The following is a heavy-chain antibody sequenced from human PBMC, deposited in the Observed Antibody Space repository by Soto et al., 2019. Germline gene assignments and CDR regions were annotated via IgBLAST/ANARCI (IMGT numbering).Heavy chain of an antibody. CDR3: ARHYSSGSRNCFDH. CDR2: IYYSGST. CDR1: GGFINSSSFF. Sequence: SETLSLTFSVSGGFINSSSFFWGWLRQPPGKGLEWIGSIYYSGSTYYNPSLRSRVTISVDTSKNQFSLKLSSVTAADTAVFYCARHYSSGSRNCFDHWGRGTLVTVSS. D-gene: IGHD6-19*01. J-gene: IGHJ5*02. V-gene: IGHV4-39*01.